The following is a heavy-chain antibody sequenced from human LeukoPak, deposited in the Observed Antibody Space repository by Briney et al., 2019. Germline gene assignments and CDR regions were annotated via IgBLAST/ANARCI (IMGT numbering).Heavy chain of an antibody. CDR1: GYTLTELS. Sequence: AASVKVSCKVSGYTLTELSMHWVRQAPGKGLEWMGGFDPEDGETIYAQKFQGRVTMTEDTSTDTAYMELSSLRSEDTAVYYCATPGRYSSGYRGLYYFDYWGQGTLVTVSS. CDR3: ATPGRYSSGYRGLYYFDY. D-gene: IGHD3-22*01. J-gene: IGHJ4*02. CDR2: FDPEDGET. V-gene: IGHV1-24*01.